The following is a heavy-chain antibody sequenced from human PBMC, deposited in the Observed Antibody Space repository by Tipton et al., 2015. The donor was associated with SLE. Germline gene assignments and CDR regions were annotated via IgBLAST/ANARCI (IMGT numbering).Heavy chain of an antibody. Sequence: TLSLTCTVSGGSISSSSYYWGWIRQPPGKGLEWIGSIYYSGSTYYNPPLKSRVTISVDTSKNQFSLKLSSVTAADTAVYYCARKFRVAGIYYYYYMDVWGKGTTVTVSS. J-gene: IGHJ6*03. D-gene: IGHD6-19*01. V-gene: IGHV4-39*01. CDR1: GGSISSSSYY. CDR3: ARKFRVAGIYYYYYMDV. CDR2: IYYSGST.